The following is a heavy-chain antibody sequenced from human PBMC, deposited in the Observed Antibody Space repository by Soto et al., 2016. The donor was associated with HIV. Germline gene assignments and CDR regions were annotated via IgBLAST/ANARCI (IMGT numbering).Heavy chain of an antibody. CDR1: GYTSTSYY. V-gene: IGHV1-46*03. CDR3: ARKHYGGYFDY. CDR2: INPSGGST. J-gene: IGHJ4*02. D-gene: IGHD4-17*01. Sequence: VQLVQSGAEVKKPGASVKVSCKASGYTSTSYYMHWVRQAPGQGLEWMGIINPSGGSTSYAQKFQGRVTMTRDTSTSTVYMELSSLRSEDTAVYYCARKHYGGYFDYWGQGTLVTVSS.